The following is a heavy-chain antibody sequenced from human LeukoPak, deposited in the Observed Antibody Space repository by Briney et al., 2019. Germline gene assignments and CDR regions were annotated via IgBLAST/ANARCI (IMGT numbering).Heavy chain of an antibody. CDR3: ARAYSGYDNWFDP. J-gene: IGHJ5*02. CDR1: GYTFTSYA. D-gene: IGHD5-12*01. Sequence: ASVKVSCKASGYTFTSYAMHWVRQAPGQRLEWMGWINAGNGNTKYSPKFQGRVTITRDTSASTAYMELSSLRSEDTAVYYCARAYSGYDNWFDPWGQGTLVTVSS. V-gene: IGHV1-3*01. CDR2: INAGNGNT.